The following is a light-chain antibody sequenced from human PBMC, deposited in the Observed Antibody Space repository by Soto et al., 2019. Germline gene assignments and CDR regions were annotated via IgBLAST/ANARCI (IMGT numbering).Light chain of an antibody. J-gene: IGLJ2*01. CDR3: QSYDSSLIALV. Sequence: QSVLTQPPSVSGAPGQRVTISCTGSSSNIGAGYDVHWYQQLPGTAPKLLIYGNSNRPSGVPDRFSGSKSGTSASLAITGLQAEDEADYYCQSYDSSLIALVFGGGTKLTFL. CDR2: GNS. CDR1: SSNIGAGYD. V-gene: IGLV1-40*01.